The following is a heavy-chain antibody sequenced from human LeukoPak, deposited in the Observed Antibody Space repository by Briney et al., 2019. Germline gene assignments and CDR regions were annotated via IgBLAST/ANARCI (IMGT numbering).Heavy chain of an antibody. CDR3: ARSFTMIPEDF. V-gene: IGHV3-7*04. J-gene: IGHJ4*02. Sequence: ETLSLTCGVSGGSISNTNWWTWVRQPPGKGLEWVANINQDGSATYYVDSVKGRFTISRDNAKNSLYLQMSSLRAEDTAVYYCARSFTMIPEDFWGQGTLVTVSS. CDR2: INQDGSAT. CDR1: GGSISNTNW. D-gene: IGHD3-22*01.